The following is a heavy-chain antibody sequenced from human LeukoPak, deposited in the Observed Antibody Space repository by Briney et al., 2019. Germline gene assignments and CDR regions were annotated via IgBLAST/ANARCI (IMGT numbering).Heavy chain of an antibody. Sequence: PGGSLRLSCAASGFTFSSYSMNWVRQAPGKGLEWVSSISSSSSYIYYADSVKGRFTISRDNSKNTLYLQMNSLRAEDTAVYYCAKDSRGSSAWNHWGQGTLVTVSS. CDR2: ISSSSSYI. CDR3: AKDSRGSSAWNH. CDR1: GFTFSSYS. J-gene: IGHJ5*02. V-gene: IGHV3-21*04. D-gene: IGHD2-2*01.